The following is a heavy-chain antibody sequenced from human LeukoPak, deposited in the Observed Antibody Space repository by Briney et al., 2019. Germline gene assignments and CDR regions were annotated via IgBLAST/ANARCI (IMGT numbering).Heavy chain of an antibody. V-gene: IGHV4-34*01. J-gene: IGHJ5*02. CDR2: INHSGST. D-gene: IGHD1-26*01. CDR1: GGSFSGYY. Sequence: KSSETLSLTCAVYGGSFSGYYWSWIRQPPGKGLEWIGEINHSGSTNYNPSLKSRVTISVDTSKNQFSLKLSSVTAADTTVHYCARGVGWFDPWGQGTLVTVSS. CDR3: ARGVGWFDP.